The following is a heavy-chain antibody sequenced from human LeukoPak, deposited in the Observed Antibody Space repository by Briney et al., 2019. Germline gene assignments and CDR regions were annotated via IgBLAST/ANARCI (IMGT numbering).Heavy chain of an antibody. D-gene: IGHD3-22*01. J-gene: IGHJ4*02. CDR1: GFTFSSYR. V-gene: IGHV3-21*01. CDR2: ISSHKTYI. Sequence: GGSLRLACAASGFTFSSYRMNWVRQAPGKGLEWVSYISSHKTYIYYADSVKDRFTISRDNAKSSLYLQMNSLRAEDTAVYYCAGIGVVGQFDYWGQGTLVTVSS. CDR3: AGIGVVGQFDY.